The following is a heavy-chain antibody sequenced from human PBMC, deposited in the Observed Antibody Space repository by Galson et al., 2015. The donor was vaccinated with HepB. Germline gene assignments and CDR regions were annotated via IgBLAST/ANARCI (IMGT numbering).Heavy chain of an antibody. CDR2: MNPNSGNT. CDR1: GYTFTSYD. D-gene: IGHD3-16*02. CDR3: ARGPPATYYDYIWGSYRSDDAFDI. V-gene: IGHV1-8*01. Sequence: SVKVSCKASGYTFTSYDINWVRQATGQGLEWMGWMNPNSGNTGYAQKFQGRVTMTRNTSISTAYMELSSLRSEDTAVYYCARGPPATYYDYIWGSYRSDDAFDIWGQGTMVTVSS. J-gene: IGHJ3*02.